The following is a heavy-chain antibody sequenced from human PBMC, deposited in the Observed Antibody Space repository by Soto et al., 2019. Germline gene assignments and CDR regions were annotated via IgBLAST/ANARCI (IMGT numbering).Heavy chain of an antibody. CDR2: ISGFNDQT. J-gene: IGHJ4*02. CDR3: ARVDPRGVAVVRDY. CDR1: GNTFASHG. Sequence: QVQLVQSGPEVKKPGASVKVSCKASGNTFASHGFSWVRQAPGQGLEWMGWISGFNDQTNYALKFQGRVTLTTDTSTSTAYMELRSLRSDDTAVDFCARVDPRGVAVVRDYWGQGTLVTVSS. D-gene: IGHD3-10*01. V-gene: IGHV1-18*01.